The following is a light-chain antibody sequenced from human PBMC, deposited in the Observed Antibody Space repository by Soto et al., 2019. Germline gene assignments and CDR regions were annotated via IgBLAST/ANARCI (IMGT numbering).Light chain of an antibody. CDR1: QRLNNH. V-gene: IGKV3-11*01. CDR2: DSF. Sequence: EIVLTQSPATLSLSPGERATLSCRASQRLNNHLAWYQQKPGQAPSLLIYDSFNRAIGIPVRFSGSGSGTDFPLTISSLESEDFAVYYCQQRGSWPPTFGQGTNVEI. J-gene: IGKJ1*01. CDR3: QQRGSWPPT.